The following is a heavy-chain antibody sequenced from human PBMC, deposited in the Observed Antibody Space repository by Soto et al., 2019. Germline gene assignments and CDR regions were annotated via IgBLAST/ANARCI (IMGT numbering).Heavy chain of an antibody. J-gene: IGHJ4*02. D-gene: IGHD4-17*01. CDR1: GGSISSGGYS. CDR2: IYHSGST. V-gene: IGHV4-30-2*01. CDR3: PRASTTVTTLEY. Sequence: QLQLQESGSGLVKPSQTLSLTCAVSGGSISSGGYSWSWIRQPPGKGLEWIGYIYHSGSTYYNPSLKGRVTITVDRSKNQLSRKLSSVTAADTALYSCPRASTTVTTLEYWGQGTMVTVSS.